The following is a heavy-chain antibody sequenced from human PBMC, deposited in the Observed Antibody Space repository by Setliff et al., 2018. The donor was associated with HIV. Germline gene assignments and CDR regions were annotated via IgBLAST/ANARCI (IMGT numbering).Heavy chain of an antibody. CDR2: INHSGST. V-gene: IGHV4-34*01. Sequence: SETLSLTCAVYGGSFSDYSWNWIRQPPGKGLEWIGEINHSGSTNCNPSLQSRVTISVDTSKKQVSLNVRSVTAADTAVYYCARDSNAPYFQHWGPGTLVTVSS. CDR1: GGSFSDYS. D-gene: IGHD1-1*01. J-gene: IGHJ1*01. CDR3: ARDSNAPYFQH.